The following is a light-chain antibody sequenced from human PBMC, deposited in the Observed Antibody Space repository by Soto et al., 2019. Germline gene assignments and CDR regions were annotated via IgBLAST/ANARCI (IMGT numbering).Light chain of an antibody. CDR3: SSYAGNNNLV. Sequence: QSALTQPPSASGSPGRSVTISCAGTSSDVGGYNYVSWYQQHPGKAPQLMIYAVTKRPSGVPARFSGSKSGNTASLTVSGLHADDEADYCCSSYAGNNNLVFGGGTKVTVL. CDR2: AVT. CDR1: SSDVGGYNY. J-gene: IGLJ2*01. V-gene: IGLV2-8*01.